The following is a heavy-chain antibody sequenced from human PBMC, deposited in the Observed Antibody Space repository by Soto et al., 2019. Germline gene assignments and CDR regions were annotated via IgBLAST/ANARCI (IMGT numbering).Heavy chain of an antibody. CDR3: ARVGQDDYYYYGMDV. D-gene: IGHD2-15*01. J-gene: IGHJ6*02. CDR2: INPNSGGT. V-gene: IGHV1-2*02. Sequence: ASVKVSCKASGYTFTGYYMHWVRQAPGQGLEWMGWINPNSGGTNYAQKFQGRVTMTRDTSISTAYMELSRLRSDDTAVYYCARVGQDDYYYYGMDVWGQGTTVTV. CDR1: GYTFTGYY.